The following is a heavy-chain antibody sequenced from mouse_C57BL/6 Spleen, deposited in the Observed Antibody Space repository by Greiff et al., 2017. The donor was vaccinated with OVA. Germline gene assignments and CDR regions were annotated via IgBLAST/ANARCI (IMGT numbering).Heavy chain of an antibody. CDR2: INPNNGGT. Sequence: VHVKQSGPELVKPGASVKISCKASGYTFTDYYMNWVKQSHGKSLEWIGDINPNNGGTSYNQKFKGKATLTVDKSSSTAYMELRSLTSEDSAVYYCARPRGEAWFAYWGQGTLVTVSA. CDR3: ARPRGEAWFAY. J-gene: IGHJ3*01. V-gene: IGHV1-26*01. CDR1: GYTFTDYY.